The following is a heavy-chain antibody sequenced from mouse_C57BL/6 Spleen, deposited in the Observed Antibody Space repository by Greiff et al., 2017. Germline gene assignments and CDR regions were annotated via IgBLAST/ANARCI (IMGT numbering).Heavy chain of an antibody. V-gene: IGHV2-2*01. J-gene: IGHJ1*03. CDR2: IWSGGST. Sequence: VKLVESGPGLVQPSQSLSITCTVSGFSLTSYGVHWVRQSPGKGLEWLGVIWSGGSTDYNAAFISRLSISKDNSKSQVFFKMNSLQADDTAIYYCARNHYSNYYWYFDVWGTGTTVTVSS. CDR3: ARNHYSNYYWYFDV. CDR1: GFSLTSYG. D-gene: IGHD2-5*01.